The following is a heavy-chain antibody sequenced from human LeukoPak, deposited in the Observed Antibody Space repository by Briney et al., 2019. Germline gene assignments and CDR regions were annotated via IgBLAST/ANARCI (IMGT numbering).Heavy chain of an antibody. CDR2: ISSDNSTA. Sequence: GGSLRLSCVVSGFTFSDYYMSWIRQAPGKGLEWVSYISSDNSTAYYADSVKGRFTIFRDNAKNTLYLQMNSLRVEDTAVYYCARDDPTVTTGPPVGSWGQGTLVTVSS. CDR1: GFTFSDYY. D-gene: IGHD4-17*01. CDR3: ARDDPTVTTGPPVGS. J-gene: IGHJ4*02. V-gene: IGHV3-11*04.